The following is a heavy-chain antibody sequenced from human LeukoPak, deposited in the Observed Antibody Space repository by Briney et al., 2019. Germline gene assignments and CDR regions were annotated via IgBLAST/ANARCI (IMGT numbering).Heavy chain of an antibody. CDR2: ISASAGGT. D-gene: IGHD2-15*01. J-gene: IGHJ4*02. CDR1: GFTFSGYA. V-gene: IGHV3-23*01. Sequence: GGSLRLSCAASGFTFSGYAMSWVRQAPGEGLEWVSGISASAGGTYYADSVKGRFTISRDNFKNTLYLQLDSLTAEDTAVYYCAKLVGVAPTDYSGQGTLVTVSS. CDR3: AKLVGVAPTDY.